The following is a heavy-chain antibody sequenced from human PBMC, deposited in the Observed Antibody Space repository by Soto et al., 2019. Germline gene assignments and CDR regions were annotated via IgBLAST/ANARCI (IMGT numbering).Heavy chain of an antibody. CDR1: GGSVSSGGYY. J-gene: IGHJ4*01. CDR2: IYYSVST. CDR3: VLYTSSLRYFDY. D-gene: IGHD6-13*01. Sequence: SETLSLTCTVSGGSVSSGGYYCSWIRQHPGKGLEWIGYIYYSVSTYYNPSLKSRVTISVDTSKNQFSLKLSSVTAADTAVYYCVLYTSSLRYFDYWCNGTMLTVSS. V-gene: IGHV4-31*03.